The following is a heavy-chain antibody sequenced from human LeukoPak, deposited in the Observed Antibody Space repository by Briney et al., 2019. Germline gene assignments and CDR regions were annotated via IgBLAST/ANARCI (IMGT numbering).Heavy chain of an antibody. CDR1: GGSISSYY. CDR3: ARGGSGSYYDAFDI. J-gene: IGHJ3*02. Sequence: PSETLSLTCTVSGGSISSYYWSWIRQPPGKGLEWIGYIYYSGSTKYNPSLKSRVTISVDTSKNQFSLKLSSVTAGDTAVYYCARGGSGSYYDAFDIWGEGTMVTVSS. V-gene: IGHV4-59*01. CDR2: IYYSGST. D-gene: IGHD3-10*01.